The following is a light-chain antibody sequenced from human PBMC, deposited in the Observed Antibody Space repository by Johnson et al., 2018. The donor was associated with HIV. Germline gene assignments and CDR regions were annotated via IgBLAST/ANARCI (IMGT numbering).Light chain of an antibody. J-gene: IGLJ1*01. CDR1: SSNIGNNY. CDR3: GTWDSSLRGGV. CDR2: DNN. V-gene: IGLV1-51*01. Sequence: SVLTQPPSVSAAPGQKVTISCSGSSSNIGNNYVSWYQQLPGTAPKLLIYDNNKRPSGIPDRFSGSKSGTSATLGITGLQTGDEAYYYCGTWDSSLRGGVFGTGTKVTVL.